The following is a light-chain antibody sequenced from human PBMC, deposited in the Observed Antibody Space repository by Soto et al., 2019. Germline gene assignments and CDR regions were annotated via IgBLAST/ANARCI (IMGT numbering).Light chain of an antibody. Sequence: DIQMTPSPSSVSASVGDRVTITCRASQGVRSWLAWYQQKPGEAPRLLIYAASSLQSGVPSRFSGSGSGTDFTLTISSLQPEDFATYYCQQADSAPPTFGQGTKVEVK. CDR1: QGVRSW. CDR3: QQADSAPPT. J-gene: IGKJ1*01. V-gene: IGKV1-12*01. CDR2: AAS.